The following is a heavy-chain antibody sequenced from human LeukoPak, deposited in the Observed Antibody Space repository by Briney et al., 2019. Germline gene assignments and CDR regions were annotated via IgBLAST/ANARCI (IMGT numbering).Heavy chain of an antibody. J-gene: IGHJ4*02. CDR1: GLTFRDYA. Sequence: WGSLPLSCAASGLTFRDYAMHWVRQAPGKGLDGVSLIRGDGGTTSYAGSVKGRFTISRDNSKNSLYLQMSSLRGEDTAMYYCAKDAVAGTWLHYWGQGTLVTVSS. V-gene: IGHV3-43*02. CDR3: AKDAVAGTWLHY. D-gene: IGHD6-19*01. CDR2: IRGDGGTT.